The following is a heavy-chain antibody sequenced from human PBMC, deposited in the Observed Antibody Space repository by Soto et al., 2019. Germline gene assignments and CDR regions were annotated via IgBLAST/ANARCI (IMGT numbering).Heavy chain of an antibody. CDR1: GGTFSSYA. CDR3: ARRSYCTNGVCKYYYYYGMDV. CDR2: IIPIFGTA. J-gene: IGHJ6*02. D-gene: IGHD2-8*01. V-gene: IGHV1-69*13. Sequence: SVKVSCKASGGTFSSYAISWVRQAPGQGLEWMGGIIPIFGTANYAQKFQGRVTNTADESTSTAYMVLSSLRSEDTAGYYCARRSYCTNGVCKYYYYYGMDVWGQGTTVTVSS.